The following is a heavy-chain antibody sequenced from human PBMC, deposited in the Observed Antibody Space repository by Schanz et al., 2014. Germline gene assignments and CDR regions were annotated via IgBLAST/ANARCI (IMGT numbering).Heavy chain of an antibody. CDR2: ISAYNGNT. Sequence: QVQLVQSGAEAKKPGASVKVSCKASGYTFTSYAISWVRQAPGQGLEWMGWISAYNGNTDYAQKFQGRVTMTTDTSTSTAYMELRSLRSDDTAVYYCARRYYGSGSYWFFDLWGRGTLVTVSS. D-gene: IGHD3-10*01. J-gene: IGHJ2*01. CDR3: ARRYYGSGSYWFFDL. V-gene: IGHV1-18*04. CDR1: GYTFTSYA.